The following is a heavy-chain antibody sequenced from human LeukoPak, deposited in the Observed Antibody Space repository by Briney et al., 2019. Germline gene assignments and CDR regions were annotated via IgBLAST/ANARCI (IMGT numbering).Heavy chain of an antibody. Sequence: GGSLRLSCAPSGLSFSDYGMHWVRPAPGKGLEWVAVISSDGSNKYYADSVKGRFTISRDNSRETVDLQVNSLRVEDTAVYYCASAAGAYDNWGQGTLVTVSS. CDR3: ASAAGAYDN. J-gene: IGHJ4*02. CDR2: ISSDGSNK. D-gene: IGHD6-13*01. V-gene: IGHV3-33*01. CDR1: GLSFSDYG.